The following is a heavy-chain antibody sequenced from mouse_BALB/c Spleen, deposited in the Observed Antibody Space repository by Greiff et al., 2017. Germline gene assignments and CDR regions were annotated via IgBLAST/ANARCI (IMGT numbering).Heavy chain of an antibody. CDR1: GFTFSSFG. CDR3: DRSRDSYHYAMDY. Sequence: EVKLVESGGGLVQPGGSRKLSCAASGFTFSSFGMHWVRQSPEKGLEWVAYISSGSSTIYYADTVKGRFTISRDKHKTTLFLQMTSLRSEDTAMYYCDRSRDSYHYAMDYWGQGTSVTVSS. J-gene: IGHJ4*01. V-gene: IGHV5-17*02. D-gene: IGHD3-3*01. CDR2: ISSGSSTI.